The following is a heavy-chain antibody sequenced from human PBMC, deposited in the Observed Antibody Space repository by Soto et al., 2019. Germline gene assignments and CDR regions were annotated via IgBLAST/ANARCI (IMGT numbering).Heavy chain of an antibody. CDR1: GYSFTSYW. Sequence: PGVSLKISCKGSGYSFTSYWIGWVRQMPGKSLEWMGIIYPGDSDTRYSPSFQGQVTISADKSISTAYLQWSSLKASDTAMYYCARLQTTGLQYYYYGMDVWGQGTTVTVSS. J-gene: IGHJ6*02. CDR3: ARLQTTGLQYYYYGMDV. V-gene: IGHV5-51*01. CDR2: IYPGDSDT. D-gene: IGHD4-17*01.